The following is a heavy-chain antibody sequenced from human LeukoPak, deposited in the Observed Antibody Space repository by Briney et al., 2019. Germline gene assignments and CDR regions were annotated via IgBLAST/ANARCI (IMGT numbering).Heavy chain of an antibody. CDR3: ASPYCSSSSCYDAFDI. CDR2: IYYSGSS. CDR1: GGSISSYY. J-gene: IGHJ3*02. Sequence: SETLSLTCTVSGGSISSYYWGWIRQPPGKGLEWIGSIYYSGSSDYNPSLKSRVTISVDTSKNQFSLKLSSVTAADTAVYYCASPYCSSSSCYDAFDIWGQGTMVTVSS. D-gene: IGHD2-2*01. V-gene: IGHV4-39*01.